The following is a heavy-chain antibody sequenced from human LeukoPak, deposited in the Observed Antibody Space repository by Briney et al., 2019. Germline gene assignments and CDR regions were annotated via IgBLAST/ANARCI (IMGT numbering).Heavy chain of an antibody. CDR2: IYIIGST. CDR1: GFSISNNY. Sequence: GGSLRLSCAASGFSISNNYMSWVRQAPGKGLEWVSVIYIIGSTYYADSVKGRFSISRDNSKNTVFLQMNSLRAEDTAVYYCAKPIGGVTDDYWGQGTLVTVSS. CDR3: AKPIGGVTDDY. D-gene: IGHD3-16*01. V-gene: IGHV3-53*01. J-gene: IGHJ4*02.